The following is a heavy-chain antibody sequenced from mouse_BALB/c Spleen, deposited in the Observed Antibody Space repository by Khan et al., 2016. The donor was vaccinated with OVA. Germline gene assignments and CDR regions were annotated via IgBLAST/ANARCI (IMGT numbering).Heavy chain of an antibody. V-gene: IGHV1-4*01. CDR3: AREGAYYRSDGWFAY. CDR2: ISPSSGYT. CDR1: GYTFTSYT. J-gene: IGHJ3*01. D-gene: IGHD2-14*01. Sequence: QVQLQQSGAELARPGASVKMSCKASGYTFTSYTMHWVKQRPGQGLEWIGYISPSSGYTNYHQKFKDKATLTADKSSNTAYMQLSSLTSEDSAVYYCAREGAYYRSDGWFAYWGQGTLVTVSA.